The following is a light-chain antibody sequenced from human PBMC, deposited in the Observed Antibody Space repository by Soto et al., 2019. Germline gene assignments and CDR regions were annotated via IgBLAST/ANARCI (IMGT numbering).Light chain of an antibody. CDR2: DVS. CDR3: CSYTRSGTLI. Sequence: QSVLTQPASVSGSPGQSITISCVGTSGDIGDYNYVSWYQQHPGKVPKVIIYDVSNRPSGVSYRFSGTKSGNTASLTVSWLQAEYEADYYCCSYTRSGTLIFGTGTKVTVL. J-gene: IGLJ1*01. V-gene: IGLV2-14*01. CDR1: SGDIGDYNY.